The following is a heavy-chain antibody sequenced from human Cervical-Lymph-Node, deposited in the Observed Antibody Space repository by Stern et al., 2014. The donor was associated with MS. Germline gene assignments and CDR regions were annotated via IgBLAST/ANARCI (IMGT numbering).Heavy chain of an antibody. V-gene: IGHV4-4*02. CDR1: GGSISNTNW. D-gene: IGHD5-12*01. CDR3: ARVNTGYNWFDY. CDR2: IYHRGTT. Sequence: QVQLQESGPGLVKPSGTLSLTCAVSGGSISNTNWWGWVRQTPGMGLEWIGEIYHRGTTNFSPVLKSRVTMSVDKSKNQFSLEVKSVTAADTAIYYCARVNTGYNWFDYWGQGTLVTVSS. J-gene: IGHJ5*01.